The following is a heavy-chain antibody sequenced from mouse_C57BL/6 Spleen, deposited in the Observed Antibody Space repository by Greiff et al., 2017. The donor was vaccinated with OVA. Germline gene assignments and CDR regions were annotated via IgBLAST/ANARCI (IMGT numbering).Heavy chain of an antibody. V-gene: IGHV1-74*01. D-gene: IGHD1-1*01. J-gene: IGHJ4*01. CDR1: GYTFTSYW. CDR3: AIPFITTVVEGAYAMDY. Sequence: QVQLKQPGAELVKPGASVKVSCKASGYTFTSYWMHWVKQRPGQGLEWIGRIHPSDSDTNYNQKFKGKATLTVDKSSSTAYMQLSSLTSEDSAVYYCAIPFITTVVEGAYAMDYWGQGTSVTVSS. CDR2: IHPSDSDT.